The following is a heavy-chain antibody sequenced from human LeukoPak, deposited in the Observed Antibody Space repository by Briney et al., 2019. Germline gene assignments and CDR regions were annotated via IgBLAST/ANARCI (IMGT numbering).Heavy chain of an antibody. Sequence: GGSLRLSCAASGFTFSSYEMNWVRQAPGKGLEWVGYISSSGSTIYYADSVKGRFTISRDNAKSSVYLQMNSLRAEDTAVYYCASIPSRKQLVDYWGQGTLVTVSS. D-gene: IGHD6-13*01. J-gene: IGHJ4*02. V-gene: IGHV3-48*03. CDR3: ASIPSRKQLVDY. CDR1: GFTFSSYE. CDR2: ISSSGSTI.